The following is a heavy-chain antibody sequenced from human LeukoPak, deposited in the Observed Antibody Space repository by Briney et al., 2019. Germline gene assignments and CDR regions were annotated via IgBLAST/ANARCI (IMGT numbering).Heavy chain of an antibody. CDR1: GASISTYY. CDR3: ARDIGSRI. J-gene: IGHJ6*04. Sequence: SETLSLTCTVSGASISTYYWSWFRQPAGKGLEWIGRIHASGSTYYNPSLKSRVSMSMDMSKNQFSLRLQSMTAADTAVFYCARDIGSRIWGKGTTVIVSS. V-gene: IGHV4-4*07. CDR2: IHASGST. D-gene: IGHD1-26*01.